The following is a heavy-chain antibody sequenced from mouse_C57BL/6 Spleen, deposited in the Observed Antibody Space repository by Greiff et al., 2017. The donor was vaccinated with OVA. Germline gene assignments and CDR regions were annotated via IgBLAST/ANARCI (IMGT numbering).Heavy chain of an antibody. J-gene: IGHJ2*01. D-gene: IGHD2-3*01. CDR2: INPNNGGT. CDR3: ARGRDGDY. Sequence: EVKLQQSGPELVKPGASVKISCKASGYTFTDYYMNWVKQSHGKSLEWIGDINPNNGGTSYNQKFKGKATLTVDKSSSTAYMELRSLTSEDSAVYYCARGRDGDYWGQGTTLTVSS. V-gene: IGHV1-26*01. CDR1: GYTFTDYY.